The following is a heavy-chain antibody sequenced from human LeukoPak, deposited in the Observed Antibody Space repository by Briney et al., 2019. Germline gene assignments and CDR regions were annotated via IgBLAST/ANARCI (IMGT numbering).Heavy chain of an antibody. CDR1: GFTFSDYY. V-gene: IGHV3-11*01. CDR3: ASLAYCGGDCYSPPGY. CDR2: ISSSGSTI. Sequence: GGSLRLSCAASGFTFSDYYMSWIRQAPGKGLEWVSYISSSGSTIYYAGSVKGRFTISRDNAKNSLYLQMNSLRAEDTAVYYCASLAYCGGDCYSPPGYWGQGTLVTVSS. D-gene: IGHD2-21*02. J-gene: IGHJ4*02.